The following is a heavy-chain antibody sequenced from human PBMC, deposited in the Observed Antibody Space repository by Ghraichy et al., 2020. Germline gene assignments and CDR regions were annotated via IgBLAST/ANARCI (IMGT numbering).Heavy chain of an antibody. CDR3: AKALPGKAVFDS. D-gene: IGHD1-1*01. CDR2: ISGSAPNT. Sequence: GSLRLSCAASGFTFSSYAMSWVRQAPGKGLEWVAGISGSAPNTYYADCVKGRFTISRDNSKSTLCLQMDSLRAEDTAVYYCAKALPGKAVFDSWGQGTLVTVSS. V-gene: IGHV3-23*01. J-gene: IGHJ4*02. CDR1: GFTFSSYA.